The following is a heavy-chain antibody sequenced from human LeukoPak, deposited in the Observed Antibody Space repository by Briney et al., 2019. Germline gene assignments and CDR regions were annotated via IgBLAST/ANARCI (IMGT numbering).Heavy chain of an antibody. CDR1: GYTFTSYY. CDR3: ARVTAAAGTFGY. V-gene: IGHV1-69*13. D-gene: IGHD6-13*01. J-gene: IGHJ4*02. Sequence: SVKVSCKASGYTFTSYYISWVRQAPGQGLEWMGGIIPIFGTANYAQKFQGRVTITADESTSTAYMELSSLRSEDTAVYYCARVTAAAGTFGYWGQGTLVTVSS. CDR2: IIPIFGTA.